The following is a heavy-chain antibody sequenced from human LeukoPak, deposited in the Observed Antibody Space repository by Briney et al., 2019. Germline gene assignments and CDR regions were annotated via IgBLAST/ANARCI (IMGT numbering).Heavy chain of an antibody. CDR2: ISYDGSNK. D-gene: IGHD3-10*01. CDR3: ANVMGRRLLWFGDGNYFDY. J-gene: IGHJ4*02. Sequence: GGSLRLSWAAAGFTFSSDGMDWVRQAPGKGLEWGAVISYDGSNKYYSDSVRGRFTISRDNSTNTLYLQMNSLRAEDPAVYNCANVMGRRLLWFGDGNYFDYWGQGTLVTVSS. CDR1: GFTFSSDG. V-gene: IGHV3-30*18.